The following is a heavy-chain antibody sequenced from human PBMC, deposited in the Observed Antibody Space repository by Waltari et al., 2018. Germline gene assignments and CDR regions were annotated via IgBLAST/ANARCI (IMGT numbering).Heavy chain of an antibody. CDR2: IRSKAYGGTT. Sequence: EVQLVESGGGLVQPGRSLRLSCTASGFTFGDYAMSWVRRAPGKGLEWVGFIRSKAYGGTTEYAASVKGRFTISRDDSKSIAYLQMNSLKTEDTAVYYCTIERGGVIDYWGQGTLVTVSS. J-gene: IGHJ4*02. D-gene: IGHD3-16*01. CDR1: GFTFGDYA. V-gene: IGHV3-49*04. CDR3: TIERGGVIDY.